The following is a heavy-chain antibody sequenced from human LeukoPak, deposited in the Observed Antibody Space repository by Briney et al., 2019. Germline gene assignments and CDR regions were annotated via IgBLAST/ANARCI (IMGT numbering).Heavy chain of an antibody. CDR1: GFTFSSYA. CDR2: ISGSGGST. D-gene: IGHD1-26*01. V-gene: IGHV3-23*01. J-gene: IGHJ4*02. Sequence: GGSLRLSCAASGFTFSSYALSWVRQAPGKGLEWVSAISGSGGSTYHADSVKGRFTIFRDNSKNTLYLQMNSLRAEDTAVYYCAKDAPRGSYYVQYFDYWGQGTLVTVSS. CDR3: AKDAPRGSYYVQYFDY.